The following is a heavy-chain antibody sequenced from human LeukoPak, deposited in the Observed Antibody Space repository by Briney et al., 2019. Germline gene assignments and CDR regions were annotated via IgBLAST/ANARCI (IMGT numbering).Heavy chain of an antibody. V-gene: IGHV3-23*01. J-gene: IGHJ5*02. Sequence: PGASLRLSCAASGFTFSSYAMSWVRQAPGKGLEWVSAISGSGGSTYYADSVKGRFTISRDNSKNTLYLQMNSLRAEDTAVYYCAKKVDCSSTSCYGPWLDPWGQGTLVTVSS. D-gene: IGHD2-2*01. CDR1: GFTFSSYA. CDR3: AKKVDCSSTSCYGPWLDP. CDR2: ISGSGGST.